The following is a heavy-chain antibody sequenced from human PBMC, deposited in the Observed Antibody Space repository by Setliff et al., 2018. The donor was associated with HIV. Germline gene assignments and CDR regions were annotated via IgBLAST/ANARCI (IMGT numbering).Heavy chain of an antibody. CDR1: GGSISSYY. Sequence: SATLSLTCTVSGGSISSYYWSWIRQPAGKGLEWIGRIYTSGSTNYNPSLKSRVTMSVDTSKNQFSLKLSSVTAADTAVYYCARAEWIQLWFGDFDIWGQGTMVTVSS. J-gene: IGHJ3*02. V-gene: IGHV4-4*07. CDR2: IYTSGST. D-gene: IGHD5-18*01. CDR3: ARAEWIQLWFGDFDI.